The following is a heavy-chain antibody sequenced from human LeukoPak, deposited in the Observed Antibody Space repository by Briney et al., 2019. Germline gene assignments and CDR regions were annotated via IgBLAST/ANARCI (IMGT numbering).Heavy chain of an antibody. Sequence: SQTLSLTCTVSGGSISSGGYYWSWIRQPPGKGLEWIGGINHSGSTNYNPSLKSRVTISVDTSKNQFSLKLSSVTAADTAVYYCARHTRVGSSWYPTTWGQGTLVTVSS. J-gene: IGHJ5*02. CDR3: ARHTRVGSSWYPTT. D-gene: IGHD6-13*01. CDR2: INHSGST. V-gene: IGHV4-39*01. CDR1: GGSISSGGYY.